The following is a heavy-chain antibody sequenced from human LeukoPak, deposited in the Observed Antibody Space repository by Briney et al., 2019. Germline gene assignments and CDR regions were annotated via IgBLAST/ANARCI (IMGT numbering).Heavy chain of an antibody. D-gene: IGHD1-26*01. Sequence: GGSLRLSCAASGFTFSSYWMHWVRQAPGKGLVCVSRINSDGSSTSYADSVKGRFTISRDNAKNTLYLQMNSLRAEDTAVYYCARSGSYYYYMDVWGKGTTVTVSS. CDR1: GFTFSSYW. V-gene: IGHV3-74*01. CDR2: INSDGSST. J-gene: IGHJ6*03. CDR3: ARSGSYYYYMDV.